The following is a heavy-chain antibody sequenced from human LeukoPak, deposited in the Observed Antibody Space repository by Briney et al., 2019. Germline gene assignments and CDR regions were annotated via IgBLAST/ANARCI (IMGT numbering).Heavy chain of an antibody. CDR1: GFTFSSYG. J-gene: IGHJ4*02. Sequence: PGGSLRLSCAASGFTFSSYGMSWVRQAPGKGLEWVSAISGSGVSTYYADSVKGRFIISRDTSKNTLYLQMNSLRAEDTAVYYCSKWKAIVLVPAARRPIDYWGQGTLVTVSS. D-gene: IGHD2-2*01. CDR3: SKWKAIVLVPAARRPIDY. CDR2: ISGSGVST. V-gene: IGHV3-23*01.